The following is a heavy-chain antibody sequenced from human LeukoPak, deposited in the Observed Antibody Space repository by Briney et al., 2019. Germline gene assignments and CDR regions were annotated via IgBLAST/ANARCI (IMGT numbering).Heavy chain of an antibody. Sequence: GGSLRLSCAASGFSFSSYWMRWVRQTPGKGLVWVSRINSDGSSTTYADSVKGRFTMSRDNAKSTLYLQMSSLRAEDTAVYYCATSLGPLTDYWGQGTLVTVSS. D-gene: IGHD7-27*01. V-gene: IGHV3-74*01. CDR2: INSDGSST. CDR3: ATSLGPLTDY. J-gene: IGHJ4*02. CDR1: GFSFSSYW.